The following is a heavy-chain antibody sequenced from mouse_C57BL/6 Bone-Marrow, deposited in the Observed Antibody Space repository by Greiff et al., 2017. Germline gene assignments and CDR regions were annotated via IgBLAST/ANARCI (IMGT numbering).Heavy chain of an antibody. CDR1: GFTFSDAW. Sequence: EVKLMESGGGLVQPGGSMKLSCAASGFTFSDAWMDWVRQSPEKGLEWVAEIRNKANNHATYYAESVKGRFTISRDDSKSSVYLQMNSLRAEDTGIYYGTRPGLRLPLYYYAMDYWGQGTSVTVSS. V-gene: IGHV6-6*01. J-gene: IGHJ4*01. D-gene: IGHD3-2*02. CDR3: TRPGLRLPLYYYAMDY. CDR2: IRNKANNHAT.